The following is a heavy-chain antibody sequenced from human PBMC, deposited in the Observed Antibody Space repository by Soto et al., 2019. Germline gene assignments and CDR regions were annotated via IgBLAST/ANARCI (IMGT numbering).Heavy chain of an antibody. Sequence: QVQLQESGPGLVKPSGTLSLTCVVSGGSISSTNWWSWVRRPPGGGPEWIGQIYHSGSTNNNPPPKSRVTISVDKSKNQGSLSLTSVTAADTAVYYCARHGGKYFDYWGQGTLVTVSS. CDR1: GGSISSTNW. D-gene: IGHD2-15*01. CDR2: IYHSGST. V-gene: IGHV4-4*02. CDR3: ARHGGKYFDY. J-gene: IGHJ4*02.